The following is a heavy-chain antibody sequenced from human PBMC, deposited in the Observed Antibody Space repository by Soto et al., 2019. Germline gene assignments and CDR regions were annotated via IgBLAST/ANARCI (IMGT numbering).Heavy chain of an antibody. CDR1: GGSFRGYH. CDR3: ARWVTMVRGLTANYYYYYMDV. D-gene: IGHD3-10*01. Sequence: QVQLRQWGAGLLKPSETLSLTCAVYGGSFRGYHWSWIRQPPGKGLEWIGEINHSGSTNYHPSLKSRVTISLDTSKNQFSLKLSSVTAADTAVYYCARWVTMVRGLTANYYYYYMDVWGKGTTVTVSS. CDR2: INHSGST. V-gene: IGHV4-34*01. J-gene: IGHJ6*03.